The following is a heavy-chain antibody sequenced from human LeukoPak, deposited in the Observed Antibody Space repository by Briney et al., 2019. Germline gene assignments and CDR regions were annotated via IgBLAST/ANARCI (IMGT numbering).Heavy chain of an antibody. CDR1: GGSISSYY. CDR2: IYHSGST. Sequence: PSETLSLTCTVSGGSISSYYWSWIRQPPGKGLEWIGYIYHSGSTYYDPSLKSRVTISVDRSKNQFSLKLSSVTAADTAVYYCARGPPVFQGPYWGVYFDLWGRGTLVTVSS. J-gene: IGHJ2*01. D-gene: IGHD2-21*01. V-gene: IGHV4-59*12. CDR3: ARGPPVFQGPYWGVYFDL.